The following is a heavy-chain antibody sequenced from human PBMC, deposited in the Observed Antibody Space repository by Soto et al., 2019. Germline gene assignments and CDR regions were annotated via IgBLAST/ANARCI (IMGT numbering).Heavy chain of an antibody. CDR3: AVTRGGAHPHDI. D-gene: IGHD2-21*02. J-gene: IGHJ3*02. CDR1: GGPLSSFY. CDR2: IYYTGST. V-gene: IGHV4-59*01. Sequence: PSETLSLTCNSSGGPLSSFYYSWIRQAPGKGLEWIGYIYYTGSTNYNPSLKSRVTMSVDTSKNQFSLKLTSVTAADTAVYFCAVTRGGAHPHDIWGQGXMVTV.